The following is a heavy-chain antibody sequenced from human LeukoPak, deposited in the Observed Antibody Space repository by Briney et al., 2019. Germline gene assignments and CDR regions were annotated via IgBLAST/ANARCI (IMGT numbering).Heavy chain of an antibody. CDR2: INPSGGNT. V-gene: IGHV1-46*01. Sequence: ASVKVSRKASGYTFTSYYMHWVRQAPGQGLEWMGIINPSGGNTSYAQKFQGRVTMTRDMSTSTVYMELSSLRSEDTAVYYCARVQEQMYYYYYMDVWGKGTTVTISS. CDR1: GYTFTSYY. D-gene: IGHD1-26*01. J-gene: IGHJ6*03. CDR3: ARVQEQMYYYYYMDV.